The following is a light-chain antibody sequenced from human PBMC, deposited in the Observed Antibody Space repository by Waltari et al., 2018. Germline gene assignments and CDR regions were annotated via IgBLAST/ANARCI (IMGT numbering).Light chain of an antibody. V-gene: IGKV3-15*01. CDR1: QGVRGI. CDR2: DAF. Sequence: EVVMAQSPATMSVSPGERVTLSCRASQGVRGIVAVYQQKPGQARRLLIYDAFTRATGIPARFSGTGSGTDFSLTISRLQSEDVAVYYCQQYNHWPPVACGQGTKLEIK. J-gene: IGKJ2*01. CDR3: QQYNHWPPVA.